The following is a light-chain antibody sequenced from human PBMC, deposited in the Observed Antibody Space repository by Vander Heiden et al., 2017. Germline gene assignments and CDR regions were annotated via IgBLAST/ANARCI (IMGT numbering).Light chain of an antibody. J-gene: IGKJ2*03. Sequence: DIVLTPSPATLSFSPGERATPSCRARQSISKYLGWSQQKPGQAPRLLNYDAANRATGIPDRFSGSGSGTDFTLTISSLEHEDSAVYYWQQCGYYYSLGQGTKLEIK. CDR2: DAA. CDR1: QSISKY. CDR3: QQCGYYYS. V-gene: IGKV3-11*01.